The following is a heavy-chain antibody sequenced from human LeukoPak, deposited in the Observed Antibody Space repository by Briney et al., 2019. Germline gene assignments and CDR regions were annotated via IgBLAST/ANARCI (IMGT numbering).Heavy chain of an antibody. V-gene: IGHV3-23*01. CDR1: GFTFSSYA. D-gene: IGHD3-16*02. Sequence: GGSLRLSCAASGFTFSSYAMSWVRQAPGKGLEWVSAISGSGGSTYYADSVKGRFTISRDNSKNTLYLQMNSLRAEDTAVRYCAKDRFGGVIVLDYWGQGTLVTVSS. J-gene: IGHJ4*02. CDR2: ISGSGGST. CDR3: AKDRFGGVIVLDY.